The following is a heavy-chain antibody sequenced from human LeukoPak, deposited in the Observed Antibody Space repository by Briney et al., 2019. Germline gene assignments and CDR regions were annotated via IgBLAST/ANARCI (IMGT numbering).Heavy chain of an antibody. D-gene: IGHD1-26*01. CDR2: INQSGST. CDR3: ARHPTKWELRLSLDY. J-gene: IGHJ4*02. V-gene: IGHV4-34*01. Sequence: SETLSLTCAVYGGSFRDYHWSWIRQPPGKGLEWIGEINQSGSTNYNPSLKSRVVISVDTSKNQFSLNMNSVTAADTAVYYCARHPTKWELRLSLDYWGQGTLVTVSS. CDR1: GGSFRDYH.